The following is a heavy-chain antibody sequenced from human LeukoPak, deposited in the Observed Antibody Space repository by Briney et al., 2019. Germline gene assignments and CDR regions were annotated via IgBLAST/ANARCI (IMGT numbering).Heavy chain of an antibody. Sequence: RGASVKVSCKASGYTFTSYGISWVRQAPGQGLEWMGWISAYNGNTNYAQKLQGRVTMTTDTSTSTAYMELRSLRSDDTAVYYCARALGSVVVMGMDAFDIWGQGTMVTVSS. J-gene: IGHJ3*02. CDR1: GYTFTSYG. CDR2: ISAYNGNT. D-gene: IGHD3-22*01. CDR3: ARALGSVVVMGMDAFDI. V-gene: IGHV1-18*01.